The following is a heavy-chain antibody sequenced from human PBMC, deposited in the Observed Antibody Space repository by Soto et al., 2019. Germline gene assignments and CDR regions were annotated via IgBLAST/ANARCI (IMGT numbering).Heavy chain of an antibody. Sequence: QSGGSLRLSCAASGFTFSSYAMSWVRQAPGKGLEWVSGISSSGVSTYYADSAKGRFTISRDNSKSTLYLQMDSLRAEDTAVYYCARMEDFWSGYQKAPPYYYGMDVWGQGTTVTVSS. J-gene: IGHJ6*02. CDR2: ISSSGVST. CDR3: ARMEDFWSGYQKAPPYYYGMDV. CDR1: GFTFSSYA. D-gene: IGHD3-3*01. V-gene: IGHV3-23*01.